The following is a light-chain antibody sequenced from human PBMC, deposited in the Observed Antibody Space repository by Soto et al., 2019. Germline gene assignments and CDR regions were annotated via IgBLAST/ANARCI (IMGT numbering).Light chain of an antibody. J-gene: IGKJ1*01. CDR3: QQYDNFFQT. CDR2: WAS. Sequence: DIVMTQSPDSLAVSLGERATINCESSQSVLFTSNNKNYLAWYQQKPGQPPKLLLSWASARESGVPERFSGSGSGTLFTLSISSLQAEDVAVYYCQQYDNFFQTFGQGTKVEVK. V-gene: IGKV4-1*01. CDR1: QSVLFTSNNKNY.